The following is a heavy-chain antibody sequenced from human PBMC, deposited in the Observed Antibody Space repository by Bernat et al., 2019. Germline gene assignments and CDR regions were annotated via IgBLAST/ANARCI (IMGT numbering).Heavy chain of an antibody. D-gene: IGHD3-22*01. CDR1: GFTVSSNY. Sequence: EVQLVESGGGLVQPGGSLRLSCAASGFTVSSNYMSWVRQAPGKGLEWVSVIYSGGSTYYADSVKGRFTISRDNTKNTLYLQMNSRIAEDTAVYYCASSYYYDSSGYYGFDYWGQGTLVTVSS. CDR3: ASSYYYDSSGYYGFDY. V-gene: IGHV3-66*01. CDR2: IYSGGST. J-gene: IGHJ4*02.